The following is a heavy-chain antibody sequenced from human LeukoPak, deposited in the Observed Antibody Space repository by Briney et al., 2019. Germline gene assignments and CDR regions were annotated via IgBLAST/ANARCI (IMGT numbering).Heavy chain of an antibody. Sequence: PSETLSLTCAVYGGSFSGYYWSWIRQPPGKGLEWIGSIYYSGSTYYNPSLKSRVTISVDTSKNQFSLKLSSVAAADTAVYYCARQYSDILTGYHRGELYWYFDLWGRGTLVTVSS. J-gene: IGHJ2*01. CDR3: ARQYSDILTGYHRGELYWYFDL. CDR1: GGSFSGYY. D-gene: IGHD3-9*01. CDR2: IYYSGST. V-gene: IGHV4-34*01.